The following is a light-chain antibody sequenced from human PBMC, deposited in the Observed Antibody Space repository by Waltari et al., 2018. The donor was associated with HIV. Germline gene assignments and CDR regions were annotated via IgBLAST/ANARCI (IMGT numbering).Light chain of an antibody. CDR3: ASNRLDYTLI. CDR2: DIN. J-gene: IGLJ2*01. Sequence: QSALTQPASVSGFPGQSFNISCTGISTDSRFYQYVSWYQQHPGKIPRLIIFDINNRPSGVSDHISGSRSGNSASLTFSGLQSGDEAHYYCASNRLDYTLIFGGGTKLTVL. CDR1: STDSRFYQY. V-gene: IGLV2-14*03.